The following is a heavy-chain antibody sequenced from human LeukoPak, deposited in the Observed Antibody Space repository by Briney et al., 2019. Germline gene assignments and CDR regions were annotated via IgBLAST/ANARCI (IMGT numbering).Heavy chain of an antibody. CDR2: ISWNSGSI. CDR3: ARGYRSGGSCYSHYYYYYMDV. V-gene: IGHV3-9*01. CDR1: GFTFEDYG. D-gene: IGHD2-15*01. Sequence: GRSLRLSCAASGFTFEDYGMHWVRQAPGKGLEWVSGISWNSGSIGYADSVKGRFTISRDNAKNSLYLQMNSLRAEDTALYYCARGYRSGGSCYSHYYYYYMDVWGKGTTVTVSS. J-gene: IGHJ6*03.